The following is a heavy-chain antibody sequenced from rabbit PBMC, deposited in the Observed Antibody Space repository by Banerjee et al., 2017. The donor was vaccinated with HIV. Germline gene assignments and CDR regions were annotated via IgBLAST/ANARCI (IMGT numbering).Heavy chain of an antibody. D-gene: IGHD4-1*01. CDR1: GFTLSSYW. Sequence: QEQLEESGGDLVKPEGSLTLTCTASGFTLSSYWMCWVRQAPGKRPEWIACIYNGDGSTYYASWVNGLFSISRSTSLNTVTLQMTSLTAADTATYFCARDLAGVIGWNFGFWGPGPLVTVS. CDR2: IYNGDGST. J-gene: IGHJ4*01. CDR3: ARDLAGVIGWNFGF. V-gene: IGHV1S47*01.